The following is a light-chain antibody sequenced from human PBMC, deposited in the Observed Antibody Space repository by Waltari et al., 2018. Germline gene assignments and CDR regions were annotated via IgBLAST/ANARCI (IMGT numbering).Light chain of an antibody. CDR3: QQYYDIPWT. Sequence: DIVMTQSPDSLAVSLGERVTINCKSSQSVLYSSNSQNYLAWYQQKPGQPPKLRSYWASARESGVPDRFSGSESGTDFTLTISSLQAEDVAVYYCQQYYDIPWTFGQGTKVEIK. CDR2: WAS. J-gene: IGKJ1*01. V-gene: IGKV4-1*01. CDR1: QSVLYSSNSQNY.